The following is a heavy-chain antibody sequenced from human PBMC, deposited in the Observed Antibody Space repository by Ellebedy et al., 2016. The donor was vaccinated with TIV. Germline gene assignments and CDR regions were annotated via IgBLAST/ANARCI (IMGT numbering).Heavy chain of an antibody. CDR3: ARGTDKPDSPGFDY. Sequence: AASVKVSCKASGGTFSSYAISWVRQAPGQGLEWMGRIIPILGITNYAQKFQGRVTIIADKSTSTAYMELRSLRSEDTAVYYCARGTDKPDSPGFDYWGQGTLVTVSS. J-gene: IGHJ4*02. V-gene: IGHV1-69*04. D-gene: IGHD3-9*01. CDR1: GGTFSSYA. CDR2: IIPILGIT.